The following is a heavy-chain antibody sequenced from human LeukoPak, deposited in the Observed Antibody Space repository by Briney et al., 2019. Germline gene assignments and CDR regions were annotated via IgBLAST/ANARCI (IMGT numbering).Heavy chain of an antibody. CDR2: ISSSSTII. J-gene: IGHJ3*02. D-gene: IGHD3-16*01. CDR3: GASRQYVGAFDI. V-gene: IGHV3-48*03. Sequence: GGSLRLSCAASGFTFSSYELYWVRQAPGKGLEWISYISSSSTIIKYADSVRGRFTLSRDDARESLYLQMSSLRADDTAIYYCGASRQYVGAFDIWGQGTLVTVSS. CDR1: GFTFSSYE.